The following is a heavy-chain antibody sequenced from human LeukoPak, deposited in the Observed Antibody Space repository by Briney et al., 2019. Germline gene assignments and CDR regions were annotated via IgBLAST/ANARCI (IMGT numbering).Heavy chain of an antibody. J-gene: IGHJ4*02. Sequence: PGGSLRLSCAASGFTVSSNYMSWVRQAPGKGLEWVSVIYSGGSTYYADSVKGRFTISRDNSKNTLYLQMNSLRAEDTAVYYCAREGAHDSSGPGYTDYFDYWGQGTLVTVSS. CDR3: AREGAHDSSGPGYTDYFDY. CDR2: IYSGGST. CDR1: GFTVSSNY. V-gene: IGHV3-66*01. D-gene: IGHD3-22*01.